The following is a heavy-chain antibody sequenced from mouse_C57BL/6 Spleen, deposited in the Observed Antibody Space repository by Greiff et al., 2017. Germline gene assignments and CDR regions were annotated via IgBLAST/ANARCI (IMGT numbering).Heavy chain of an antibody. CDR3: ARGDNWYGEDY. Sequence: VLLQQSGPELVKPGASVKISCTASGYAFSSSWLNWVKQRPGKGLEWIGRIYPGDGDTNNNGQFKGTATLTADKSPSTPFMQLSSLTSEDDTVKFCARGDNWYGEDYWGQGTTLTVSS. V-gene: IGHV1-82*01. CDR2: IYPGDGDT. CDR1: GYAFSSSW. J-gene: IGHJ2*01. D-gene: IGHD4-1*02.